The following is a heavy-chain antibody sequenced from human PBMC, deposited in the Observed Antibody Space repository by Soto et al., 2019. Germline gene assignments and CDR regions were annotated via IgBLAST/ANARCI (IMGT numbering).Heavy chain of an antibody. CDR2: IIPIFGTA. D-gene: IGHD2-2*01. J-gene: IGHJ6*02. Sequence: ASVKVSCKASGGTFSSYAISWVRQASGQGLEWMGGIIPIFGTANYAQKFQGRVTITADKSTSTAYMELSSLRSEDTAVYYCAEDIVVVPAAMRGYYYYGMDVWGQGTTVTVSS. CDR1: GGTFSSYA. CDR3: AEDIVVVPAAMRGYYYYGMDV. V-gene: IGHV1-69*06.